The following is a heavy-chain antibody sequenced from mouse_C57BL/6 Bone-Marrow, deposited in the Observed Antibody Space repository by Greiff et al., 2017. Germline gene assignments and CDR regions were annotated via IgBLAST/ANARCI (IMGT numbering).Heavy chain of an antibody. CDR3: ARVYYGNYDY. Sequence: VQLQQSGAELARPGASVKMSCKASGYTFTSYTMHWVKQRPGQGLEWIGYINPSSGYTKYNQKFKDKATLTADKSSSTTYMQLSSLTSEDSAVYSCARVYYGNYDYWGQGTTLTVSS. V-gene: IGHV1-4*01. J-gene: IGHJ2*01. D-gene: IGHD2-1*01. CDR2: INPSSGYT. CDR1: GYTFTSYT.